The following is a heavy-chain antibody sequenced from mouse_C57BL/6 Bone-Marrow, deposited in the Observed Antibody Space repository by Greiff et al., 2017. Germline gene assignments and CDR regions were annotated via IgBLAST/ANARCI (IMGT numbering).Heavy chain of an antibody. D-gene: IGHD3-2*02. CDR3: ARGRGQLRLRVAY. CDR1: GYTFTSYT. J-gene: IGHJ3*01. V-gene: IGHV1-4*01. Sequence: QVQLQQSGAELARPGASVKMSCKASGYTFTSYTMHWVKQRPGQGLEWIGYINPSSGYTKYNQKFKDKATLTADKASSTAYRQLSSLTSEDSAVDYCARGRGQLRLRVAYWGQGTLVTVSA. CDR2: INPSSGYT.